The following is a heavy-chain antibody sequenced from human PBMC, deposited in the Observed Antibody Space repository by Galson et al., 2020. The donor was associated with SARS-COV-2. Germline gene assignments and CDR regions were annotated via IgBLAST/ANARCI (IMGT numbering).Heavy chain of an antibody. Sequence: SETLSLPCAVYGGSFSPYSWTWSWIRQPPGKGLEWIGEINHGGNTNYNPSLKSRVTISIDTSKNQFSLNLRSVTVADTAVYYCARGKREVATVRTYNSGMEVWGQGTTVTVSS. CDR2: INHGGNT. V-gene: IGHV4-34*01. CDR1: GGSFSPYS. CDR3: ARGKREVATVRTYNSGMEV. D-gene: IGHD3-10*01. J-gene: IGHJ6*02.